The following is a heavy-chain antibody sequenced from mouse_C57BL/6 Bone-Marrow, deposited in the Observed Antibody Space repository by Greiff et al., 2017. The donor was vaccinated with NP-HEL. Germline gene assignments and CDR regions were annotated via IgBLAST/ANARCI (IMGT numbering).Heavy chain of an antibody. D-gene: IGHD1-1*01. CDR2: SRNKANDYTT. J-gene: IGHJ1*03. CDR3: ARETLNYGSSYDWYFDV. V-gene: IGHV7-1*01. Sequence: EVMLVESGGGLVQSGRSLRLSCATSGFTFSDSYMAWVRQAPGKGLEWVAASRNKANDYTTEYSASVKGRFIVSRDTSQRILYLQMNALRAEDTAIYYCARETLNYGSSYDWYFDVWGTGTTVTVSS. CDR1: GFTFSDSY.